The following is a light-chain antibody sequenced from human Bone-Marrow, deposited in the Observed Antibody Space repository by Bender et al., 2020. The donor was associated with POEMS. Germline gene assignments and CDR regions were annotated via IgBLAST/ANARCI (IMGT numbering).Light chain of an antibody. CDR3: QTWGTGIVV. V-gene: IGLV4-69*01. Sequence: QLVLTQPPSASASLGASVRLTCTLSSEHSSYAVAWHQQLPEKGPRFLMRVSSDGSQTKGDGIPDRFSGSSSGAERYLTISGLQSEDEADYYCQTWGTGIVVFGGGTKLTVL. J-gene: IGLJ2*01. CDR1: SEHSSYA. CDR2: VSSDGSQ.